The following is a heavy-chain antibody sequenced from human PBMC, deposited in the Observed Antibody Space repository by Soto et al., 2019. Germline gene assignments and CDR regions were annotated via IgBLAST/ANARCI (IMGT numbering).Heavy chain of an antibody. V-gene: IGHV3-30*18. CDR3: AKLDVVVIAAQYYFDY. CDR1: GFTFSSYG. CDR2: ISCEGSNK. Sequence: GGSLRLSCAASGFTFSSYGMHWVRQAPGKGLEWVAAISCEGSNKYYADSVKGQFTISRDNSKNTLFLEMNSLRAEDTAVYYCAKLDVVVIAAQYYFDYWGQGTLVTVSS. J-gene: IGHJ4*02. D-gene: IGHD2-15*01.